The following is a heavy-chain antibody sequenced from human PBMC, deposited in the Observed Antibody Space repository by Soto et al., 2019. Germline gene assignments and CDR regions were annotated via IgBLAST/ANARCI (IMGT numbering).Heavy chain of an antibody. D-gene: IGHD3-3*01. CDR3: AKDLYYDFWSGYPEY. V-gene: IGHV3-30*18. Sequence: QVQLVESGGGVVQPGRSLRLSCAASGFTFSSYGMHWVRQAPGKGLEWVAVISYDGSNKYYADSVKGRFTISRDNSKNTLYLQMNSLRAEDTAVYYCAKDLYYDFWSGYPEYWGQGTLVTVSS. CDR1: GFTFSSYG. CDR2: ISYDGSNK. J-gene: IGHJ4*02.